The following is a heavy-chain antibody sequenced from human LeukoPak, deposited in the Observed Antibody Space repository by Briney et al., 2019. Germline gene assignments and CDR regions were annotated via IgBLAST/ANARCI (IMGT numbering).Heavy chain of an antibody. D-gene: IGHD3-10*01. CDR2: ISAYNGNT. CDR1: GYTFTSYG. J-gene: IGHJ4*02. V-gene: IGHV1-18*01. Sequence: GASVKVSCKXSGYTFTSYGISWVQQAPGQGLEWMGRISAYNGNTNYAQKLQGRVTMTTDTSTSTAYMELRSLRSDDTAVYYCARVGVVRGVIIGYYFDYWGQGTLVTVSS. CDR3: ARVGVVRGVIIGYYFDY.